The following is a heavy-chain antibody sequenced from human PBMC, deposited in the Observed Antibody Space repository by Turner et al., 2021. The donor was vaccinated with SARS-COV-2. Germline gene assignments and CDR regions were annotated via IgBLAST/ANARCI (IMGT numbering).Heavy chain of an antibody. J-gene: IGHJ2*01. Sequence: QVQLQESGPGLVKPSETLSLTCPVSGGSVSRYFWSWIRQSPGKGLEWVGHMSQSGSTTYNPSLKSRVIISRDTSKRQLSLALTSVTAADTAVYYCARLIFGSSAYGFWYFDLWGRGTPVTVSS. D-gene: IGHD3-3*01. CDR1: GGSVSRYF. CDR3: ARLIFGSSAYGFWYFDL. V-gene: IGHV4-4*09. CDR2: MSQSGST.